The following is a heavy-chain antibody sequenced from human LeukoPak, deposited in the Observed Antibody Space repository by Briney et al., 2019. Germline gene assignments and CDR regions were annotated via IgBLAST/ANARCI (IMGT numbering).Heavy chain of an antibody. V-gene: IGHV1-69*13. J-gene: IGHJ4*02. CDR2: IIPIFGTA. Sequence: GASVKVSCKASGGTFSSYAISWVRQAPGQGLEWMGGIIPIFGTANYAQKFQGRVTITADESTSTAYMELSSLRSEDTAVYYCARTRKERIAAAGKRYYFDYWGQGTLVTVSS. CDR3: ARTRKERIAAAGKRYYFDY. CDR1: GGTFSSYA. D-gene: IGHD6-13*01.